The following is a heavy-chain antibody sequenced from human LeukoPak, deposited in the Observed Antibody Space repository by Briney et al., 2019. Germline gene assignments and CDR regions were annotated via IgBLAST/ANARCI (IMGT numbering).Heavy chain of an antibody. Sequence: SVTVSCKASGYTFTSYDISWVRQAPGQGLEWMGWINAYNGNTNYAQKLQGRVTMTTDTSTSTAYMELRSLRSDDTAVYYCARGVVAANTENFDYWGQGTLVTVSS. V-gene: IGHV1-18*01. CDR2: INAYNGNT. CDR1: GYTFTSYD. D-gene: IGHD5-12*01. CDR3: ARGVVAANTENFDY. J-gene: IGHJ4*02.